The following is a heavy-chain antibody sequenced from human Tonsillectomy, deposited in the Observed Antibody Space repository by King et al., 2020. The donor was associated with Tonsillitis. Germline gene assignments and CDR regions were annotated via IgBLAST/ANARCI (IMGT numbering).Heavy chain of an antibody. CDR3: ARPTNDSSGYYSNWYFDL. CDR2: IIPIFGTA. D-gene: IGHD3-22*01. V-gene: IGHV1-69*01. Sequence: QLVQSGAEVKKPGSSVKVSCKASGGTFSSYAISWVRQAPGQGLEWMGGIIPIFGTANYAQKFQGRVTITADESTSTAYMELSSLISEDTAVYYCARPTNDSSGYYSNWYFDLWGRGTLVTVSS. CDR1: GGTFSSYA. J-gene: IGHJ2*01.